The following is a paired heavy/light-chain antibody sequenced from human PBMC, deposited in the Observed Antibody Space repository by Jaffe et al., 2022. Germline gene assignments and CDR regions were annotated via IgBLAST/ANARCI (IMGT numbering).Light chain of an antibody. CDR1: SSDVGGHNY. J-gene: IGLJ2*01. V-gene: IGLV2-14*01. CDR2: EVS. Sequence: QSALTQPASVSGSPGQSITISCTGTSSDVGGHNYVSWYQQHPGKAPKLMIYEVSNRPSGLSNRFSGSKSGNTASLTISGLQAEDEANYYCRSYTSSVAYEVFGGGTKLTVL. CDR3: RSYTSSVAYEV.
Heavy chain of an antibody. CDR1: GDSVSSGRNY. CDR3: ARDGPGYYFDH. V-gene: IGHV4-61*02. J-gene: IGHJ4*02. CDR2: IYTSGVT. Sequence: QVQLQESGPGLVKPSQTLSLTCTVSGDSVSSGRNYWTWIRQPAGKGLEWIGRIYTSGVTNYNPSLKSRVTISMDTSKNQFSLKLTSVTAADTAMYYCARDGPGYYFDHWGQGTLVTVSS.